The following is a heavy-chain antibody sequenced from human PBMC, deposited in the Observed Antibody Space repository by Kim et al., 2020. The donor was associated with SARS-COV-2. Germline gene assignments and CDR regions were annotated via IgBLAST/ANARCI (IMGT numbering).Heavy chain of an antibody. V-gene: IGHV4-34*01. D-gene: IGHD3-22*01. CDR1: GGSFSGYY. J-gene: IGHJ6*02. Sequence: SETLSLTCAVYGGSFSGYYWSWIRQPPGKGLEWIGEINHSGSTNYNPSLKSRVTISVDTSKNQFSLKLSSVTAADTAVYYCARGAEGITMIVVVRPYYYYVMDLWGQGTTVTVSS. CDR2: INHSGST. CDR3: ARGAEGITMIVVVRPYYYYVMDL.